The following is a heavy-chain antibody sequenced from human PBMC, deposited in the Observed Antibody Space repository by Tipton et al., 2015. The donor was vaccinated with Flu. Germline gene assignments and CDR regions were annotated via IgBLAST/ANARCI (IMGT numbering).Heavy chain of an antibody. CDR1: GFSFSMYG. V-gene: IGHV3-30*02. Sequence: SLRLSCAASGFSFSMYGMHWVRQAPGKGLEWVAFIRHDGSDKYYADSVKGRFTISRDDSKNALYLLMSSLRTEDTAVYYCAKDGWDTSGWYPFDYWGQGTLVTVSS. CDR3: AKDGWDTSGWYPFDY. CDR2: IRHDGSDK. J-gene: IGHJ4*02. D-gene: IGHD6-19*01.